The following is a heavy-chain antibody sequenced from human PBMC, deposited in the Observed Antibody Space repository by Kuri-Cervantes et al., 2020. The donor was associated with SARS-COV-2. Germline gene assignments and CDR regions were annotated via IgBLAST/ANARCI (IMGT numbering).Heavy chain of an antibody. J-gene: IGHJ5*02. CDR1: GYSFTNFW. V-gene: IGHV5-51*01. Sequence: GESLKISCKASGYSFTNFWIGWVRQMPGKGLEWMGIIYPGDSDTTYSPSFQGQVTISADKSISTAYLQWSSLKASDTAMYYCARLVDIVVVPAAQRGWFDPWGQGTLVTVSS. CDR2: IYPGDSDT. D-gene: IGHD2-2*01. CDR3: ARLVDIVVVPAAQRGWFDP.